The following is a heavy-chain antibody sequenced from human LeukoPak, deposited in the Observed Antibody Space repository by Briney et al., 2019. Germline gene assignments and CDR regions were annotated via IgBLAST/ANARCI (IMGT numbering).Heavy chain of an antibody. CDR3: ARYCGGDCYGMDV. D-gene: IGHD2-21*01. V-gene: IGHV3-7*01. CDR2: IKQGGRKK. Sequence: GGSLRLSCTASEFTFSSYWMSWVRQAPGKGLEWVANIKQGGRKKDHVDSVKGRFTISRDNAKNTLYLQMNSLRAEDTAVYYCARYCGGDCYGMDVWGQGATVTVSS. J-gene: IGHJ6*02. CDR1: EFTFSSYW.